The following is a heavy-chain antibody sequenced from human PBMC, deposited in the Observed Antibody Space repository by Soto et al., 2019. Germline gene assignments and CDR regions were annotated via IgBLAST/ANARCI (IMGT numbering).Heavy chain of an antibody. CDR2: ISSGGST. V-gene: IGHV3-23*01. D-gene: IGHD7-27*01. J-gene: IGHJ4*02. CDR3: ANRRGAAGDVDY. CDR1: GVTFTSYA. Sequence: EVQLLESGGGLVQPEGSLRLSCAASGVTFTSYAMGWVRQAPGKGLEWVSVISSGGSTYYADSVSGRFTISRDTSKDTLCLQMTSLCDEGRAVYYCANRRGAAGDVDYWGQGALLTVSS.